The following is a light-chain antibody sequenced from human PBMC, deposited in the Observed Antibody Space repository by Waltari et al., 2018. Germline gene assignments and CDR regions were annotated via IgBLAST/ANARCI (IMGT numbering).Light chain of an antibody. CDR1: QSVSTY. J-gene: IGKJ4*01. CDR2: DAS. Sequence: EIVLTQSPATLSLSPGDGATLSCRASQSVSTYLAWYPEKPGQAPRLLIYDASNRATGIPARFSGSGSGTDFTLTISGLEPEDSAVYYCQHRFNWPLTFGGGTKVEIK. CDR3: QHRFNWPLT. V-gene: IGKV3-11*01.